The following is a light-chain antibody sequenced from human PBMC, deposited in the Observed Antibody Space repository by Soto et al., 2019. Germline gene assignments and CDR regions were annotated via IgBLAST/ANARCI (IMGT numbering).Light chain of an antibody. V-gene: IGKV3-20*01. CDR3: QQYGRSPWT. Sequence: EIVLTQSPGTLSLSPGERATLSCRASQSVSSSYLAWYQQKPGQAPRLLIYGASSRATGIPDRFSGSGSGTDFTLTISRLEPEDFAVYYCQQYGRSPWTFGQGTQ. CDR1: QSVSSSY. J-gene: IGKJ1*01. CDR2: GAS.